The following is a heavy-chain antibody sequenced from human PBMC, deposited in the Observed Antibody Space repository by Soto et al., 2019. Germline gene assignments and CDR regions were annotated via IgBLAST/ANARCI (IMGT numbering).Heavy chain of an antibody. J-gene: IGHJ4*02. V-gene: IGHV1-69*19. CDR3: AREVQVHTPAFVY. CDR2: ISPMFGAA. CDR1: GGTFNTYA. Sequence: QVQLVQSGAEMKKPGSSVKVSCQSSGGTFNTYAMNWVRQAPGQGPEWMGDISPMFGAANYAPKSQGRVTITADESTGTSYMPLSSLTSEDTGLYFCAREVQVHTPAFVYWGQGTLVTVSS. D-gene: IGHD3-10*01.